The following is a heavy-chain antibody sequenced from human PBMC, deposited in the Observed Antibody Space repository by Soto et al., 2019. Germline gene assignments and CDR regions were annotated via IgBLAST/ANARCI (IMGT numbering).Heavy chain of an antibody. D-gene: IGHD2-15*01. Sequence: PGGSLRLSCAAPGFTFSSFAMSWVRQAPGKGLEWVSAIRGGGGGTYYADSVKGRFTISRDNSKNTQYLQMNSLRAEDTAVYYCARVLGGSGSPVDYWGQGTLVTVSS. CDR1: GFTFSSFA. CDR2: IRGGGGGT. V-gene: IGHV3-23*01. J-gene: IGHJ4*02. CDR3: ARVLGGSGSPVDY.